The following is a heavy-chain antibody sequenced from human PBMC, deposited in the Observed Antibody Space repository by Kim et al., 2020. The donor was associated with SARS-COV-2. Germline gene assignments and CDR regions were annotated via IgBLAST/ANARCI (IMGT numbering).Heavy chain of an antibody. CDR1: GGSISSGGYY. D-gene: IGHD3-22*01. J-gene: IGHJ4*02. V-gene: IGHV4-31*03. CDR3: ARIHRGIIRSSGYYSAFDY. CDR2: IYYSGST. Sequence: SETLSLTCTVSGGSISSGGYYWSWIRQHPGKGLEWIGYIYYSGSTYYNPSLKSRVTISVDTSKNQFSLKLSSVTAADTAVYYCARIHRGIIRSSGYYSAFDYWGQGTLVTVSS.